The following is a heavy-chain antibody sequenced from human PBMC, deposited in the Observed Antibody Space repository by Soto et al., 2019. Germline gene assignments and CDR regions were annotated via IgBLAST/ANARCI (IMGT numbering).Heavy chain of an antibody. CDR2: IFYSGST. J-gene: IGHJ4*02. Sequence: PSETLSLTCTVSGGSIRSYYWTWIRQPPGKGLEWLGYIFYSGSTFYNHSLKSRVTISIHTSKSQFSLQLTSVTAADTAVYYCARGAADTAMVDSWGQGTLVTVSS. D-gene: IGHD5-18*01. V-gene: IGHV4-59*01. CDR1: GGSIRSYY. CDR3: ARGAADTAMVDS.